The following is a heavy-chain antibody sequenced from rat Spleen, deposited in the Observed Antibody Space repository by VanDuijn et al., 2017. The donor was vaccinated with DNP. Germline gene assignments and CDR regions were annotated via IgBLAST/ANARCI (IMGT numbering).Heavy chain of an antibody. Sequence: EVQLQESGPGLVKPSQSLSLTCSVTGYPIISNYWGWIRKFPGNKMEWTGHISYSGSTSYHPSLKSRISITRDTSKNQFFLQLSSVTTEDTATYYCARWNIGTTTLDYWGQGVMVTVSA. V-gene: IGHV3-1*01. CDR2: ISYSGST. CDR1: GYPIISNY. D-gene: IGHD1-5*01. CDR3: ARWNIGTTTLDY. J-gene: IGHJ2*01.